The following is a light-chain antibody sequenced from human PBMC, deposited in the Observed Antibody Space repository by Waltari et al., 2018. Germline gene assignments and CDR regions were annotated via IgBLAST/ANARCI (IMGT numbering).Light chain of an antibody. Sequence: QAAPTQPPSVSASPGHSVTLPCPGTSRAIGYSNAVSWYQQHPGKAPKLMIYEVSKRPSGVSDRFSGSKSGNTASLTISGLQAEDEADYYCSSYAGSNTLVFGGGTRLTVL. CDR1: SRAIGYSNA. CDR3: SSYAGSNTLV. CDR2: EVS. J-gene: IGLJ2*01. V-gene: IGLV2-11*01.